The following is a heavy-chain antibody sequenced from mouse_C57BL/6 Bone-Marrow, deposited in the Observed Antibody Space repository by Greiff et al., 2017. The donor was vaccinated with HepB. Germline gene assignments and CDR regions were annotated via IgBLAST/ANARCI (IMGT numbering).Heavy chain of an antibody. J-gene: IGHJ3*01. Sequence: VQLQQSGPVLVKPGASVKMSCKASGYTFTDYYMNWVKQSHGKSLEWIGVINPYNGGTSYNQKFKGKATLTVDKSSSTAYMELDSRTSEDSAVYYCARGNYYGSTPFAYWGQGTLVTGSA. D-gene: IGHD1-1*01. V-gene: IGHV1-19*01. CDR1: GYTFTDYY. CDR3: ARGNYYGSTPFAY. CDR2: INPYNGGT.